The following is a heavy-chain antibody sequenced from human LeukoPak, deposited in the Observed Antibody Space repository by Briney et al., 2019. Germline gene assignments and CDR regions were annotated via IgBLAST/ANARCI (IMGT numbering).Heavy chain of an antibody. Sequence: GGSLRLSCAASGFTFSSYGMSWVRQAPGKGLEWVSAISGSGGSTYYADSVKGRFTISRDNSKNTLYLQMNSLRAEDTAVYYCAKLGDYDSSGYIGYWGQGTLVTVSS. D-gene: IGHD3-22*01. CDR2: ISGSGGST. V-gene: IGHV3-23*01. CDR3: AKLGDYDSSGYIGY. J-gene: IGHJ4*02. CDR1: GFTFSSYG.